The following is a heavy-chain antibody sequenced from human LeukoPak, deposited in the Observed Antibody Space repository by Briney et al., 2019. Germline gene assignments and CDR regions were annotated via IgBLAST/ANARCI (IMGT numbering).Heavy chain of an antibody. J-gene: IGHJ6*02. V-gene: IGHV4-34*01. CDR1: GGSFSGYY. CDR2: INHSGST. D-gene: IGHD5-12*01. CDR3: ARVIVATTVYYYYYGMDV. Sequence: SETLSLTCAAYGGSFSGYYWSWIRQPPGKGLEWIGEINHSGSTNYNPSLKSRVTISVDTSKNQFSLKLSSVTAADTAVYYCARVIVATTVYYYYYGMDVWGQGTTVTVSS.